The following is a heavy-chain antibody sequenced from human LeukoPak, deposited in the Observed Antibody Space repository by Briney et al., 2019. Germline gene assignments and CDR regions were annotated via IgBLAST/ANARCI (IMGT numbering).Heavy chain of an antibody. Sequence: GESLKISCKGSGYSFTSYWIGWVRQVPGKGLEWMGIIYPGDSDTRYSPSFQGQVTISADKSISTAYLQWSSLKASDTAMYYCARHGRYFDWLLSTRYYFDYWGQGTLVTVSS. CDR1: GYSFTSYW. J-gene: IGHJ4*02. CDR3: ARHGRYFDWLLSTRYYFDY. D-gene: IGHD3-9*01. V-gene: IGHV5-51*01. CDR2: IYPGDSDT.